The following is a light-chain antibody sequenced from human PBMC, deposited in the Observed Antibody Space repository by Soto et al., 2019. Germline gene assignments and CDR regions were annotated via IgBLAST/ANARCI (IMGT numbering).Light chain of an antibody. CDR3: QQYNNWPPWT. Sequence: EVVMTQSPATLSVSPGDRATLSCRASQSVRTDLAWYQQKPGQAPRLLIYAASTGATGIPARFSGSGSGTEFTLTISSLQSEDFAVYYCQQYNNWPPWTFGQGTKVEVK. CDR1: QSVRTD. V-gene: IGKV3-15*01. CDR2: AAS. J-gene: IGKJ1*01.